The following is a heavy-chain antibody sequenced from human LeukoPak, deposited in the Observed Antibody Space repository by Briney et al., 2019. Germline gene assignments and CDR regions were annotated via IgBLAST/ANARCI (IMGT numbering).Heavy chain of an antibody. J-gene: IGHJ4*02. V-gene: IGHV1-69*13. CDR3: ARGPITTRSHFDS. Sequence: SVKVSCKASRGTFSSYAISWVRQAPGQGLEWMGGIIPIFATANYAQKFQGRVTITADESTSTAYMELSSLRSEDTAVYYCARGPITTRSHFDSWGQGTLVTVSS. CDR1: RGTFSSYA. CDR2: IIPIFATA. D-gene: IGHD3-22*01.